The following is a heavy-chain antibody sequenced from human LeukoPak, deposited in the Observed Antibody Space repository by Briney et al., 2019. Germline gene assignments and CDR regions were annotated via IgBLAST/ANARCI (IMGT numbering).Heavy chain of an antibody. D-gene: IGHD3-10*01. CDR3: AKDILLWFGNDY. J-gene: IGHJ4*02. CDR1: RFTFSSYA. CDR2: ISGSGGST. Sequence: GGSLRLSCAASRFTFSSYAMSWVRQAPGKGLEWVSAISGSGGSTYYADSVKGRFTISRDNSKNTLYLQMNSLRAEDTAVYYCAKDILLWFGNDYWGQGTLVTVSS. V-gene: IGHV3-23*01.